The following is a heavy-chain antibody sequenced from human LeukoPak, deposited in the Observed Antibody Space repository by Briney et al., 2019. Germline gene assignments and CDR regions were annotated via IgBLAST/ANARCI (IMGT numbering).Heavy chain of an antibody. J-gene: IGHJ5*02. CDR1: GGSISSYY. CDR3: ARHASWYNWFGP. D-gene: IGHD2-15*01. V-gene: IGHV4-59*08. Sequence: SETLSLTCTVSGGSISSYYWSWIRQPPGKGLEWIGYIYYSGSTNYNPSLKSRVTISVDTSKNQFSLKLSSVTAADTAVYYCARHASWYNWFGPWGQGTLVTVSS. CDR2: IYYSGST.